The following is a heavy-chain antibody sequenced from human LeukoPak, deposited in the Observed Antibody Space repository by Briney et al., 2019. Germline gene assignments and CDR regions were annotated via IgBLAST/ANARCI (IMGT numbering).Heavy chain of an antibody. CDR3: ARAFSPRGELLAIGPFDY. CDR2: LNPSGGST. D-gene: IGHD1-26*01. J-gene: IGHJ4*02. V-gene: IGHV1-46*01. CDR1: GYTFTSYY. Sequence: ASVKVSCKASGYTFTSYYMHWVRQAPGQGLEWMGLLNPSGGSTSYAQKFQGRVTMTRDTSTSTVYMELSSLRSEDTAVYYCARAFSPRGELLAIGPFDYWGQGTLVTVSS.